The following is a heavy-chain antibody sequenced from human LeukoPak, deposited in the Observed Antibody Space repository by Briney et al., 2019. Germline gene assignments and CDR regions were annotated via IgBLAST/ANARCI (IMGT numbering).Heavy chain of an antibody. D-gene: IGHD3-3*01. J-gene: IGHJ4*02. CDR1: GFIFSNYW. CDR2: IQGDGSDT. Sequence: GGSLRLSCAASGFIFSNYWMDWVRQAPGKGLVWVSRIQGDGSDTTFADSVKGRFTVSRDNAKNSLYLQMNTLRPEDTAVYYCARERQNKDFWSGGDYWGQGTLVTVSS. CDR3: ARERQNKDFWSGGDY. V-gene: IGHV3-74*01.